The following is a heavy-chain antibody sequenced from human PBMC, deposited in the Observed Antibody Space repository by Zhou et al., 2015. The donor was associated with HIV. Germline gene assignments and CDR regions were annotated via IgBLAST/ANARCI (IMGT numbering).Heavy chain of an antibody. V-gene: IGHV1-69*01. CDR2: IIPIFGTA. J-gene: IGHJ5*02. CDR3: ARGGGVPLRYFDWLSH. D-gene: IGHD3-9*01. CDR1: GGGFRSYG. Sequence: VQLVQSGAEAKKPGSSLRVSCKVSGGGFRSYGIAWVRQAPGQGLEWMGGIIPIFGTANYAQKFQGRVTITADESTSTAYMELSSLRSEDTAVYYCARGGGVPLRYFDWLSHWGQGTLVTVSS.